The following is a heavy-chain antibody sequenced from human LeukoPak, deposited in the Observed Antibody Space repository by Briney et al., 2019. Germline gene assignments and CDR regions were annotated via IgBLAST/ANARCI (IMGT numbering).Heavy chain of an antibody. CDR2: IIPIFGTA. V-gene: IGHV1-69*13. CDR1: GGTFSSYA. Sequence: GASVKVSCKASGGTFSSYAISWVRQAPGQGLEWMGGIIPIFGTANYAQKFQGRVTITADESTSTAYMELSSLRSEDTAVYYCARGGNSAYYYYYGMGVWGQGTTVTVSS. CDR3: ARGGNSAYYYYYGMGV. D-gene: IGHD4-23*01. J-gene: IGHJ6*02.